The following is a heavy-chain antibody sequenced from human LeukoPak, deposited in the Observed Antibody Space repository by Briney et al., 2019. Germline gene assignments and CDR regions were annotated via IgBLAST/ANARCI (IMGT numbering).Heavy chain of an antibody. CDR2: IYPSGST. D-gene: IGHD1-1*01. Sequence: SETLSLTCTVSGGSISSGSYFWSWIRQPAGKGLEWIGRIYPSGSTNYNPSLKSRVTISVDTSKNQFSLKLSSVTAADTAVYYCARDLLERRSAYYYYMDVWGKGTTVTVSS. V-gene: IGHV4-61*02. CDR1: GGSISSGSYF. J-gene: IGHJ6*03. CDR3: ARDLLERRSAYYYYMDV.